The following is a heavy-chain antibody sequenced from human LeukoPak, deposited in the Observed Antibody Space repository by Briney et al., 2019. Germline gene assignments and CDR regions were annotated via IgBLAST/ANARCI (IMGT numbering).Heavy chain of an antibody. V-gene: IGHV3-23*01. CDR1: GFTFSSYA. J-gene: IGHJ4*02. D-gene: IGHD1-26*01. CDR3: ASAPRIYYYFDY. CDR2: ISDSDGNT. Sequence: GGSLRLSCAASGFTFSSYAMSWVRQAPGKGLEWVSAISDSDGNTYYADSVKGRFTISRDNSKNTLYLQMNSLRAEDTAVYYCASAPRIYYYFDYWGQGTLVTVSS.